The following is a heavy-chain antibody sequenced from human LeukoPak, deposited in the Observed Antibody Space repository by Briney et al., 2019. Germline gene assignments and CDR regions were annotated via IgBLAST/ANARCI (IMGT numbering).Heavy chain of an antibody. CDR1: GFDFSKYW. Sequence: GGSLRLSCAASGFDFSKYWMHWVRQAPGKGLVWVARINDDGSDTSYADSVKGRFTISRDNAKNTLFLQLNSLTAEDTAVYYCARRWYEGSGYYLIDHWGQGTLVTVSS. J-gene: IGHJ4*02. D-gene: IGHD3-22*01. V-gene: IGHV3-74*01. CDR2: INDDGSDT. CDR3: ARRWYEGSGYYLIDH.